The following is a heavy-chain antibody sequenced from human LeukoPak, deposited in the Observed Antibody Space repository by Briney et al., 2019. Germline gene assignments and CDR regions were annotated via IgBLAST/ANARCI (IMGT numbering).Heavy chain of an antibody. V-gene: IGHV3-21*01. D-gene: IGHD6-19*01. CDR2: ISSSSSYI. J-gene: IGHJ3*02. CDR1: GFTSSSYS. Sequence: GGSLRLSCAASGFTSSSYSMNWVRQAPGKGLEWVSSISSSSSYIYYADSVKGRFTISRDNARNSLYLQMNSLRAEDTAVYYCARVRSSGRDAFDIWGQGTMVTVSS. CDR3: ARVRSSGRDAFDI.